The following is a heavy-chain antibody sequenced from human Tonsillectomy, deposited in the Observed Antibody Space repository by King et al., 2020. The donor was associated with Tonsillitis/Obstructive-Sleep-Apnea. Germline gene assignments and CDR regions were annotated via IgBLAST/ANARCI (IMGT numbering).Heavy chain of an antibody. CDR1: GFTVSSNY. J-gene: IGHJ5*02. Sequence: VQLVESGGGLVQPGGSLRLSCAASGFTVSSNYMSWVRQAPGKGLEWVSVIYSGGNTYYADSVKGRFTISRDNSKNTLYLQMNSLRAEDTAVYYCARMIEGDWFDPWGQGTLVTVSS. CDR2: IYSGGNT. V-gene: IGHV3-66*01. D-gene: IGHD3-16*01. CDR3: ARMIEGDWFDP.